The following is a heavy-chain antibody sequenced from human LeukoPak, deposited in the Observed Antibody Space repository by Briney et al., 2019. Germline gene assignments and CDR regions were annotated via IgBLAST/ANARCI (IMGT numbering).Heavy chain of an antibody. CDR3: AREGDDYGDFHFDY. CDR1: GGSISSYY. Sequence: PSETLSLTCTVSGGSISSYYWSWIRQPAGKGLEWIGRIYTSGSTNYNPSLKSRVTMSVDTSKNQFSLKLSSVTAADTAVYYCAREGDDYGDFHFDYWGQGTLVTVSS. V-gene: IGHV4-4*07. CDR2: IYTSGST. D-gene: IGHD4-17*01. J-gene: IGHJ4*02.